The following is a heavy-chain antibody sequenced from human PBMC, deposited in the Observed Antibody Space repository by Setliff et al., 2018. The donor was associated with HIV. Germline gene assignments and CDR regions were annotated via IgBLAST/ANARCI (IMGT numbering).Heavy chain of an antibody. D-gene: IGHD3-9*01. J-gene: IGHJ4*02. CDR2: ISPFDDTT. Sequence: GASVKVSCKTFGYYFNIDYLHWVRQAPGQGLEWMGIISPFDDTTNYAQKFQGRVTITTDESTTTAYMELSSLRSEDTALYYCAGSILTGYYTFGADYWGQGTLVTVSS. V-gene: IGHV1-46*02. CDR1: GYYFNIDY. CDR3: AGSILTGYYTFGADY.